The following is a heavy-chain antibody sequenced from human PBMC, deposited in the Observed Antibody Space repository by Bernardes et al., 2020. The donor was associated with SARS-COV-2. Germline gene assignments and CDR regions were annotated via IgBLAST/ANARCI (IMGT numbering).Heavy chain of an antibody. J-gene: IGHJ6*02. CDR3: ARYSSGWYGGAYYYYGMDV. D-gene: IGHD6-19*01. Sequence: SETLSLTCTVSGGSIHSYYWSWIRQPPGQGLEWIGYIYYSGSTNYNPSLKSRVTISVDTSKNQFSLKLNSVTAADTAVYYCARYSSGWYGGAYYYYGMDVWGQGTTVTVSS. V-gene: IGHV4-59*01. CDR2: IYYSGST. CDR1: GGSIHSYY.